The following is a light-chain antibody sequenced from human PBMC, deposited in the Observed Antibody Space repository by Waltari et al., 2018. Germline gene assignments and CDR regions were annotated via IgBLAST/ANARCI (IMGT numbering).Light chain of an antibody. CDR3: QQYNIYPFT. V-gene: IGKV1-16*01. CDR1: QGINNF. Sequence: DIQMTQSPSSLSASVGDRVTITCRARQGINNFLAWFQQKPGKAPRSLVYGAFNLQSGVPPRFSGSASGTDFTLTISSLQPEDFATYYCQQYNIYPFTFGPGTKVDI. CDR2: GAF. J-gene: IGKJ3*01.